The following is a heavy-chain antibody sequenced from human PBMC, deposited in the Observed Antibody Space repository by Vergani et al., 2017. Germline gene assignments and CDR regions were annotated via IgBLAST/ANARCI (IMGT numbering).Heavy chain of an antibody. Sequence: QVQLVQSGAEVKKPGASVKVSCKASGGTFSSYAISWVRQAPGQGLEWMGRIIPILGIANYAQKFQGRVTITADESTSTAYMELSSLRSEDTAVYYCARDGARGYNVSPFDYWGQGTLVTVSS. CDR3: ARDGARGYNVSPFDY. J-gene: IGHJ4*02. D-gene: IGHD5-24*01. V-gene: IGHV1-69*04. CDR2: IIPILGIA. CDR1: GGTFSSYA.